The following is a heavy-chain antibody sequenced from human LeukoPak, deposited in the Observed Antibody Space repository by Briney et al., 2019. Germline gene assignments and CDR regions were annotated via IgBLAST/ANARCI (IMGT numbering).Heavy chain of an antibody. CDR2: INYSGSTT. J-gene: IGHJ4*02. D-gene: IGHD6-19*01. V-gene: IGHV3-23*01. CDR3: AKDRVTSGWHVYDH. Sequence: GGSLRLSCAASGFTLSSYAMSWVRQAPGKGLECVSTINYSGSTTYYADSVKGRFTISRDNSKNTLYLQMRSLRPEDTAVYYCAKDRVTSGWHVYDHWGQGTQVTVSS. CDR1: GFTLSSYA.